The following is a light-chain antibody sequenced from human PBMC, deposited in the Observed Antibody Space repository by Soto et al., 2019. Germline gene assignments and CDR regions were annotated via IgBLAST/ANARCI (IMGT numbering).Light chain of an antibody. Sequence: DIVMTQSPAPLSVSPGDVSTLSCRASQSVDSNLAWYQQKPGQTPRLLMYGASTRPTGIPARFSGSGSGTDFTLTISSLEPEDFAIYYCQQRSHWPLTVGGVTKVDI. V-gene: IGKV3-11*01. J-gene: IGKJ4*01. CDR2: GAS. CDR3: QQRSHWPLT. CDR1: QSVDSN.